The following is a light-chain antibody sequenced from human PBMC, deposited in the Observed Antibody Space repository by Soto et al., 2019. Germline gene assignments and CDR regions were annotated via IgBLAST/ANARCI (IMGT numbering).Light chain of an antibody. CDR2: GAS. Sequence: IVMTHSPATLSMSPWERATLSCRASQSVSGSLAWYQQKPGQAPRLLIYGASTRATGIPARFSGSGSGTEFTLTISSLQSEDFAVYYCQQRSNWPRTFGQGTKVDI. CDR1: QSVSGS. V-gene: IGKV3-15*01. J-gene: IGKJ1*01. CDR3: QQRSNWPRT.